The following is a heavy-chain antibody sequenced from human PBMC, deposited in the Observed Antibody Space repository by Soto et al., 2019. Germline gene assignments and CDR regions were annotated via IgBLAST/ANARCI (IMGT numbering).Heavy chain of an antibody. CDR2: IYYSGST. V-gene: IGHV4-31*03. CDR1: GGSISSGGYY. CDR3: VRVIATINYYYYGIDV. D-gene: IGHD2-21*01. J-gene: IGHJ6*02. Sequence: SETLSLTCTVSGGSISSGGYYWSWIRQHPGKGLEWIGYIYYSGSTYYNPSLKSRVTISVDTSKNQFSLKLSSVTAADTAVDNFVRVIATINYYYYGIDVWSRGTTDTVSS.